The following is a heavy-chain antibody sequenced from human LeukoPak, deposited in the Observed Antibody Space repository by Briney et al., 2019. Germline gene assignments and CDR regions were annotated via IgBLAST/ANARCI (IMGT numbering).Heavy chain of an antibody. V-gene: IGHV5-51*01. CDR2: VYGGNSET. D-gene: IGHD3/OR15-3a*01. CDR1: GDSFSNYW. Sequence: GESLKISCEAPGDSFSNYWSGWVRQMPGKGREWMGIVYGGNSETTYNPSFQGQVTLSVDKSITTAYLQWGSLKASATAMYYSARLGGADNSGLNFFDPWGHGTLVTVSS. J-gene: IGHJ5*02. CDR3: ARLGGADNSGLNFFDP.